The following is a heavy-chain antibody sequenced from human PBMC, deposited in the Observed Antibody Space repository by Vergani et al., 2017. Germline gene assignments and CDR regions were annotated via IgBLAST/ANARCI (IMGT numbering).Heavy chain of an antibody. V-gene: IGHV1-2*02. CDR2: INPNSGGT. CDR3: ARDLLACELYYYYGMDG. J-gene: IGHJ6*02. CDR1: GYTFTGYY. D-gene: IGHD1-26*01. Sequence: QVQLVQSGAEVKKPGASVKVSCKASGYTFTGYYMHWVRQAPGQGLEWVGWINPNSGGTNYAQKFQGRVTMTRDTSISTAYMELSRLRSDDTAVYYCARDLLACELYYYYGMDGWGQGTTVTVSS.